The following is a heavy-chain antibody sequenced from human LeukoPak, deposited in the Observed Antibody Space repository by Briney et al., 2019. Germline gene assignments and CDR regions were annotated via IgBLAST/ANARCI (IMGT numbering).Heavy chain of an antibody. CDR1: GYTLTELS. J-gene: IGHJ4*02. CDR2: FDPEDGET. Sequence: ASVKVSCKVSGYTLTELSMHWVRQAPGKGLEWMGGFDPEDGETIYAQKFQGRITMTRSTSISTAYMELSSLTSEDTAVYYCARGLGTYDSSELTWPMISFWGQGTLVTVSS. D-gene: IGHD3-22*01. CDR3: ARGLGTYDSSELTWPMISF. V-gene: IGHV1-24*01.